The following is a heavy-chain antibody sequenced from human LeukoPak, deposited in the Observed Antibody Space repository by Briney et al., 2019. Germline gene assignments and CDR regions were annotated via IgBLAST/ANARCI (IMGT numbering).Heavy chain of an antibody. V-gene: IGHV4-39*07. CDR1: GGSISSSTYY. D-gene: IGHD4-11*01. J-gene: IGHJ4*02. CDR3: AREGGLQHHFDY. Sequence: SETLSLTCTVSGGSISSSTYYWGWIRQPPGKSLEWIGTIYYNGRTYYNPSLKSRVTISVDTSKNQFSLKLSSVTAADTAVYYCAREGGLQHHFDYWGQGTLVTVSS. CDR2: IYYNGRT.